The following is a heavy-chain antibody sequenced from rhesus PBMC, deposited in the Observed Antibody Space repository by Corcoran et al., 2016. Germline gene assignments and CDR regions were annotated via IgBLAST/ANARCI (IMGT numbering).Heavy chain of an antibody. CDR2: IYGSSTST. V-gene: IGHV4S10*01. J-gene: IGHJ5-1*01. Sequence: QVQLQESGPGVVKPSETLSLTCAAHGGSINGSYRGIWIRPPPGKGMEWIWYIYGSSTSTNYNPSLKSRVTISKDTSKNQFSLKLSSVTAADTAVYYCARDYGNYMNRFDVWGPGVLVTVSS. CDR1: GGSINGSYR. CDR3: ARDYGNYMNRFDV. D-gene: IGHD4-35*01.